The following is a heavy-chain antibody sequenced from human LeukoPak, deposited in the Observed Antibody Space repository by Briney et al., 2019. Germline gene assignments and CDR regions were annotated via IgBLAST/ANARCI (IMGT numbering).Heavy chain of an antibody. CDR2: ISSSSSYI. CDR1: GFTFSSYS. D-gene: IGHD4-17*01. J-gene: IGHJ4*02. CDR3: ATDGRDDYGDYRPFDY. V-gene: IGHV3-21*04. Sequence: PGGSLRLSCAASGFTFSSYSMNWVRQAPGKGLEWVSSISSSSSYIYYADSVKGRFTISRDNAKNSLYLQMNSLRAEDTAVYYCATDGRDDYGDYRPFDYWGQGTLVTVSS.